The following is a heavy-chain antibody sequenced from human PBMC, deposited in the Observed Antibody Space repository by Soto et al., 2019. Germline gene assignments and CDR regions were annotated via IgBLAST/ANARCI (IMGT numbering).Heavy chain of an antibody. D-gene: IGHD4-17*01. CDR2: ISYDGSNK. V-gene: IGHV3-30*18. J-gene: IGHJ4*02. CDR3: AKASDGDYYLDY. CDR1: GFTFSSYV. Sequence: GGSLRLSCAASGFTFSSYVMHWVRQAPGKGLEWVAVISYDGSNKYYADSVKGRFTISRDNSKNTLYLQMNSLRAEDTAVYYCAKASDGDYYLDYWGQGTLVTVSS.